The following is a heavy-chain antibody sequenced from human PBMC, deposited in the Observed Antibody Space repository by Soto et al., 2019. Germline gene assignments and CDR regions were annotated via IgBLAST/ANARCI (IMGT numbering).Heavy chain of an antibody. J-gene: IGHJ1*01. CDR3: ARADDYGDYLST. CDR1: GFTFSSYA. D-gene: IGHD4-17*01. V-gene: IGHV3-30-3*01. Sequence: QVQLVESGGGVVQPGRSLRLSCAASGFTFSSYAMHWVRQAPGKGLEWVAVISYDGSNKYYADSVKGRFTISRDNSKNTLSLQMNSLRAEDTAVYYCARADDYGDYLSTWGQGTLVTVSS. CDR2: ISYDGSNK.